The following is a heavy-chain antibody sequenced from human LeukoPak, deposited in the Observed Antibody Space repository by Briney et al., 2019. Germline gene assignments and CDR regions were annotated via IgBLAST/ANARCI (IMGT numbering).Heavy chain of an antibody. CDR2: INPSGGST. J-gene: IGHJ5*02. D-gene: IGHD2/OR15-2a*01. V-gene: IGHV1-46*01. CDR1: GCTFTSYY. Sequence: ASVKVSCKASGCTFTSYYMHWVRQAPGQGLEWMGIINPSGGSTSYAQKFQGRVTMTRDTSTSTVYMELSSLRSEDTAVYYCARSQVTAFYTKNWFDPWGQGTLVTVSS. CDR3: ARSQVTAFYTKNWFDP.